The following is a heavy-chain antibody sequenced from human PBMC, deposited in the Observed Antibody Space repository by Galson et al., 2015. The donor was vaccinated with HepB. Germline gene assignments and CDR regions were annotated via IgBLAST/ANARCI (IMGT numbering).Heavy chain of an antibody. Sequence: TLSLTCTVSGGSISSGDYYWSWIRQPPEKGLEWIGYIYYSGSTYYNPSLKSRVTISVDTSKNQFSLKLSSVTAADTAVYYCARDGAYYYGSGSSNWFDPWGQGTLVTVSS. CDR3: ARDGAYYYGSGSSNWFDP. CDR2: IYYSGST. V-gene: IGHV4-30-4*01. J-gene: IGHJ5*02. D-gene: IGHD3-10*01. CDR1: GGSISSGDYY.